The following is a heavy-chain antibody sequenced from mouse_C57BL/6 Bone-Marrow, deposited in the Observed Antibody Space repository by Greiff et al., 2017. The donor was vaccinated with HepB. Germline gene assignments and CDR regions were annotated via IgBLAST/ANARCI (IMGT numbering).Heavy chain of an antibody. CDR3: ARGAVVRETDY. J-gene: IGHJ2*01. CDR2: IYPRDGST. Sequence: QVQLQQSGPELVKPGASVKLSCKASGYTFPSYDINWVKQRPGPGLEWIGWIYPRDGSTTYNEKFKGKATLTVDTSSSTAYMELHSLTSEDSAVYFCARGAVVRETDYWGQGTTLTVSS. D-gene: IGHD1-1*01. V-gene: IGHV1-85*01. CDR1: GYTFPSYD.